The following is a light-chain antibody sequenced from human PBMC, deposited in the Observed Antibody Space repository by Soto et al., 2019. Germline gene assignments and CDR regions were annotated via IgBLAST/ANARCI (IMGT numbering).Light chain of an antibody. Sequence: EIQMTQSPSTLSASVGDRVTITCRASQSISTWLVWYQQKPGKAPRLLIYTASSLESGVPSRFSGSGSGTEFTLTISSLQPDDFATYYCQQHKSYPRTFGQGTKVEIK. J-gene: IGKJ1*01. V-gene: IGKV1-5*03. CDR1: QSISTW. CDR3: QQHKSYPRT. CDR2: TAS.